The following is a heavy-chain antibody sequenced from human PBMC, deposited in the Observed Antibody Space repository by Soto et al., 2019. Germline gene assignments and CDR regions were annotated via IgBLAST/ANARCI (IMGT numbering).Heavy chain of an antibody. J-gene: IGHJ4*02. CDR1: GFAFSTYA. V-gene: IGHV3-23*01. CDR2: ISANGQGI. D-gene: IGHD1-7*01. Sequence: GGSLRLSCAASGFAFSTYALIFFRHAPGKGLEWVSAISANGQGIYYADSVRGRFTISRDNSKNTIFLHMDSLRAEDTAVYYCAKDRNYPRDQFHYWGQGTLVTVSS. CDR3: AKDRNYPRDQFHY.